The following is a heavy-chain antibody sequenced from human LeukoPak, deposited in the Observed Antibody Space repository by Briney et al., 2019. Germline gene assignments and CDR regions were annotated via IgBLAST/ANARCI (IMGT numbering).Heavy chain of an antibody. Sequence: GRSLRLSCAASGFTFSSYAMHWVRQAPGKGLEWVAVISYDGSNKYYADSVKGRFTISRDNAKNSLYLQMDSLRAEDTAVYYCATINWGRFGYWGQGTLVTVSS. J-gene: IGHJ4*02. CDR2: ISYDGSNK. D-gene: IGHD7-27*01. V-gene: IGHV3-30-3*01. CDR3: ATINWGRFGY. CDR1: GFTFSSYA.